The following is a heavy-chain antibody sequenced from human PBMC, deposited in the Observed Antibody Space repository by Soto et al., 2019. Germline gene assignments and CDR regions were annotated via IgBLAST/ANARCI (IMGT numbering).Heavy chain of an antibody. CDR2: IYPGDSDT. CDR3: ARLSGCSSTSCYTHMDV. V-gene: IGHV5-51*01. CDR1: GYSFTSYW. Sequence: GESLKISCKGSGYSFTSYWIGWVRQMPGKGLEWMGIIYPGDSDTRYSPSFQGQVTISADKSISTAYLQWSSLKASDTAMYYCARLSGCSSTSCYTHMDVWGQGTTVTVYS. J-gene: IGHJ6*02. D-gene: IGHD2-2*02.